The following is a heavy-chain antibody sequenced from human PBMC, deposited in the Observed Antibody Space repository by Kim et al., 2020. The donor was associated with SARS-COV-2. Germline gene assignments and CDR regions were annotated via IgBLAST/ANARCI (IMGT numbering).Heavy chain of an antibody. CDR1: GYTFTSYA. CDR3: ARDTRLWGSFGFGY. CDR2: INTNTGNP. J-gene: IGHJ4*02. V-gene: IGHV7-4-1*02. D-gene: IGHD5-18*01. Sequence: ASVKVSCKASGYTFTSYAMNWVRQAPGQGLEWMGWINTNTGNPTYAQGFTGRFVFSLDTSVSTAYLQISSLKAEDTAVYYCARDTRLWGSFGFGYWGQGTLVTVSS.